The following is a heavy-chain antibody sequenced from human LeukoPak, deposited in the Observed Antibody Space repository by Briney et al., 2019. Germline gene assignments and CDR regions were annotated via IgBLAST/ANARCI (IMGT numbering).Heavy chain of an antibody. D-gene: IGHD3-16*01. V-gene: IGHV3-48*02. CDR2: ITSNSATI. Sequence: PGGSLRLSCAASGFTFSVYSMNWVRQPPGMGLEWVSYITSNSATIQYADSVKGRFTISRDNAKNSPSLQMNSLRDEDTAVYYCARSVGGHFDYWGEGMLVTVSS. CDR3: ARSVGGHFDY. J-gene: IGHJ4*02. CDR1: GFTFSVYS.